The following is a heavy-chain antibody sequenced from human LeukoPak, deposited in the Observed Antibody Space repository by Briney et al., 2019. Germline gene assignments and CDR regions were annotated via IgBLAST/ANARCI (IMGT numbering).Heavy chain of an antibody. CDR1: GGTFSSYA. CDR3: ARAGAYYGSGSYSN. J-gene: IGHJ4*02. V-gene: IGHV1-69*05. D-gene: IGHD3-10*01. CDR2: IIPIFGTA. Sequence: SVKVSCKASGGTFSSYAISWVRQAPGQGLEWMGGIIPIFGTANYAQKFQGRVTITTDESTSTAYMELRSLRSDDTAVYYCARAGAYYGSGSYSNWGQGTLVTVSS.